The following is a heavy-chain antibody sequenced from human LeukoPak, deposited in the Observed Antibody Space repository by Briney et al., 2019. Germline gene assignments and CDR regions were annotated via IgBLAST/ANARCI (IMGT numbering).Heavy chain of an antibody. Sequence: HTGESLRLSCAASGFPFSNYAMNWVRQAPGKGLEWVSFVSGSGDRTYYAESVKGRFTVSRDNSKNTLYLQMNSLRAEDTATYYCAKDTLFRNTWLRFDYWGQGTLVTVSS. V-gene: IGHV3-23*01. CDR2: VSGSGDRT. CDR1: GFPFSNYA. CDR3: AKDTLFRNTWLRFDY. J-gene: IGHJ4*02. D-gene: IGHD5-12*01.